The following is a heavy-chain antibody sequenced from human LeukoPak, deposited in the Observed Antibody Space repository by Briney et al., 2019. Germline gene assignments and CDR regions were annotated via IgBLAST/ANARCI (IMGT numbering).Heavy chain of an antibody. CDR1: GFTFSSYA. D-gene: IGHD3-22*01. J-gene: IGHJ3*02. CDR3: AKEVVAVYAFDI. CDR2: IGGSGGST. V-gene: IGHV3-23*01. Sequence: GGSLRLSCAASGFTFSSYAMSWVRQAPGRGLEWVSAIGGSGGSTYYADSVKGRFTISRDNSKSTLYLQMNSLRAEDTAVYYCAKEVVAVYAFDIWGQGTMVTVSS.